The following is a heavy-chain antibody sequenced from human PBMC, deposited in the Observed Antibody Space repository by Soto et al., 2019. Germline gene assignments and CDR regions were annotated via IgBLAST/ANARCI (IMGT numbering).Heavy chain of an antibody. D-gene: IGHD3-10*01. Sequence: QVQLQQWGAGLLKPSETLSLTCAVYGGSFSGYYWSWIRQPPGKGLEWIGEINHSGSTNYNPSLKSXVTXXXXXXXXXXXXXXXXXXXXXXAVYYCARGTRIIGWYLAYWGQGTLVTVSS. CDR3: ARGTRIIGWYLAY. CDR1: GGSFSGYY. CDR2: INHSGST. J-gene: IGHJ4*02. V-gene: IGHV4-34*01.